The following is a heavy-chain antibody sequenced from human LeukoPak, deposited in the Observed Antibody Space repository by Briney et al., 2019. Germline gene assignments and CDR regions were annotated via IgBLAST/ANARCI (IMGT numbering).Heavy chain of an antibody. V-gene: IGHV4-39*01. Sequence: SETLSLTCSVSGVPISSRSYYWGWIRQPPGKGLKWIGSMYFSGTSYHNPSLKSRVTISVHTPENHLSLKLTSVTATDTAIYYCARHLRFGSSALPRDVFDVWGRGTVVSVSS. CDR1: GVPISSRSYY. CDR3: ARHLRFGSSALPRDVFDV. J-gene: IGHJ3*01. CDR2: MYFSGTS. D-gene: IGHD1-26*01.